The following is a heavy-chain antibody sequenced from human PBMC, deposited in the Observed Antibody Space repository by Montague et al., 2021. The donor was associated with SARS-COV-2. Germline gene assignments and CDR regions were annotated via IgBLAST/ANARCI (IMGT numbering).Heavy chain of an antibody. J-gene: IGHJ3*02. CDR3: ARTFLEATMSPPHAFDI. Sequence: SETLSLTCSVSAGSISGHYLAWIRQPPGKGLEWIAYIYYSGGALXNPSHQSRVTMSVDTSKKQFSLRLSSVTAADTAVYYCARTFLEATMSPPHAFDIWGQGTLVTVSS. D-gene: IGHD3-3*01. CDR2: IYYSGGA. V-gene: IGHV4-59*11. CDR1: AGSISGHY.